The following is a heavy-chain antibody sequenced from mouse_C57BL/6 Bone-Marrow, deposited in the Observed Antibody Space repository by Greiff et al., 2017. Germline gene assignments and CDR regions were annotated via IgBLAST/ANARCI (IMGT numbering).Heavy chain of an antibody. CDR1: GFTFSSYG. D-gene: IGHD2-4*01. CDR3: AREEDDYDPFAY. V-gene: IGHV5-6*01. Sequence: EVQGVESGGDLVKPGGSLKLSCAASGFTFSSYGMSWVRQTPDKRLEWVATISSGGSYTYYSDSVKGRFTISRDNAMNTLYLQMSSLKSEDTAMYYCAREEDDYDPFAYWGQGTLVTVSA. J-gene: IGHJ3*01. CDR2: ISSGGSYT.